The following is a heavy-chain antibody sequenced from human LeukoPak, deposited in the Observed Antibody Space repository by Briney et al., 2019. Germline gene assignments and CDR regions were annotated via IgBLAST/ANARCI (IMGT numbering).Heavy chain of an antibody. D-gene: IGHD1-1*01. V-gene: IGHV4-59*01. CDR3: ARVIRKYKYFDY. J-gene: IGHJ4*02. CDR1: GDSMNDYY. CDR2: ISYTGNI. Sequence: SETLSLTCTVFGDSMNDYYWSWIRQPPGKGLEWIGYISYTGNINYNPSLKSRVTISVDTSKNHFSLGLSSVTAADTAVYYCARVIRKYKYFDYWGQGTLVTVSS.